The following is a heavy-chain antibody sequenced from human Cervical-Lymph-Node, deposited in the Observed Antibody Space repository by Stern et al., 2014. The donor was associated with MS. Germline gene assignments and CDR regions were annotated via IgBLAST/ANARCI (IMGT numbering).Heavy chain of an antibody. D-gene: IGHD3-16*02. CDR1: GYRFTNYW. Sequence: EVQLVQSGGEMKKPGESLQISCQGSGYRFTNYWIGWVRQMPGKGLEWMGIIYPGDSDARYTPSFRGPVTITTGKSISTAYLQWTSLRASDTAIYYCARLVAPGGDAFDIWGQGTLVIVSS. CDR3: ARLVAPGGDAFDI. V-gene: IGHV5-51*01. CDR2: IYPGDSDA. J-gene: IGHJ3*02.